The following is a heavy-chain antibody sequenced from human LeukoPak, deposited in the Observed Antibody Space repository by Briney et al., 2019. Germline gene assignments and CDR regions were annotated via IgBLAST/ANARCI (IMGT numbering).Heavy chain of an antibody. CDR3: ARLTDYYYSCGYCRNYNWFDP. J-gene: IGHJ5*02. CDR2: IYPGDSDT. V-gene: IGHV5-51*01. Sequence: GESLQISCQCSGSSFTNYWIAWVRQVPGKGLEWMGIIYPGDSDTKYSPSFQGQVTISADKSINTAYPQWIRLTPPDTAMSSCARLTDYYYSCGYCRNYNWFDPWGQGTLVTVSS. D-gene: IGHD3-22*01. CDR1: GSSFTNYW.